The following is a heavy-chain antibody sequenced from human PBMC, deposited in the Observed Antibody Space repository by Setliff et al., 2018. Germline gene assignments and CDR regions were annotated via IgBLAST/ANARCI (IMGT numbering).Heavy chain of an antibody. V-gene: IGHV4-39*07. CDR2: IYYSGST. Sequence: SETLSLTCTVSGGSISSSSYYWGWIRQPPGKGLEWIGSIYYSGSTYYNPSLKSRVTISVDTSKNQFSLKLSPVTAADTAVYYCARVKIAILPAAIDYWGQGTLVTVSS. CDR1: GGSISSSSYY. CDR3: ARVKIAILPAAIDY. D-gene: IGHD2-2*01. J-gene: IGHJ4*02.